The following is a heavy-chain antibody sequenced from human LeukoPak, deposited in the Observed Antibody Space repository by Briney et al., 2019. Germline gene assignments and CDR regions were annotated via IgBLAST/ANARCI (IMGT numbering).Heavy chain of an antibody. J-gene: IGHJ5*02. D-gene: IGHD3/OR15-3a*01. Sequence: SVKVSCKTSGFDFVTSVIHCVRQGRGQRLEWIGKIIVGSGNTKYGEKFQERATISRDMSTSTVYVELTSLRSGDTAVYYCATEGGLGLGENWFDPWGQGTLVTVSS. CDR3: ATEGGLGLGENWFDP. CDR2: IIVGSGNT. V-gene: IGHV1-58*02. CDR1: GFDFVTSV.